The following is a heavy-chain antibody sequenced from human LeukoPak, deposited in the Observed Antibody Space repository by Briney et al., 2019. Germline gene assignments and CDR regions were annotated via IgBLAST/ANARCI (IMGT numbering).Heavy chain of an antibody. V-gene: IGHV1-8*01. Sequence: ASVKVSCKASGYTFTSYDINWVRQATGQGLEWMGWMNPNSGNTDYAQKFQGRVTMTRNTSISTAYMELSSLRSEDTAVYYCARGSRGGGFGELLRYLNYYYGMDVWGQGTTVTVSS. CDR3: ARGSRGGGFGELLRYLNYYYGMDV. J-gene: IGHJ6*02. D-gene: IGHD3-10*01. CDR1: GYTFTSYD. CDR2: MNPNSGNT.